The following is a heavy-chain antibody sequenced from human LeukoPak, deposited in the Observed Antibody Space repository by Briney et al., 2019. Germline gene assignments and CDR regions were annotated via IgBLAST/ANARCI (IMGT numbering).Heavy chain of an antibody. J-gene: IGHJ5*02. CDR3: TKALFGVPNTDLNCFDP. CDR1: GFTFSNYA. D-gene: IGHD2-2*02. Sequence: GGSLRPSCAASGFTFSNYAMNWVRQAPGKGLEWVAGISASGGSTFYADSVKGRFTISRDNSKNAQYLQMNSLRVEDMAVYYCTKALFGVPNTDLNCFDPWGQGTLVIVSS. CDR2: ISASGGST. V-gene: IGHV3-23*01.